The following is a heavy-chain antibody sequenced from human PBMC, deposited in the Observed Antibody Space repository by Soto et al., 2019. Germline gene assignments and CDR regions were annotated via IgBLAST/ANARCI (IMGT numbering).Heavy chain of an antibody. D-gene: IGHD1-1*01. CDR3: TTWHEREHAYDL. CDR2: LYDVDGS. CDR1: GLTISGKKY. J-gene: IGHJ3*01. V-gene: IGHV3-53*01. Sequence: DVQLVASGGGLIQPGESLRLSCAAFGLTISGKKYVAWVRQAPGKGLEWVSALYDVDGSFYADSVNGRVTTSSHRSKTTVYLEMNVARPDDSAVYYCTTWHEREHAYDLWGQVTTVTFAA.